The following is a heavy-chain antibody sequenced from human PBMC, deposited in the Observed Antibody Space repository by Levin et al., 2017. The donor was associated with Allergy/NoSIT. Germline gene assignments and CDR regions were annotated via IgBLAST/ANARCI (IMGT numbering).Heavy chain of an antibody. Sequence: GESLKISCAASGFPFSNYGIYWVRQAPGKGLDWVALITSDGGVKFYADSVKGRFTISRDNSRETLYLQMNNLRPDDTAVYYCAKGGDMDVWGKGTTVIVSS. CDR2: ITSDGGVK. CDR1: GFPFSNYG. J-gene: IGHJ6*03. V-gene: IGHV3-30*18. CDR3: AKGGDMDV.